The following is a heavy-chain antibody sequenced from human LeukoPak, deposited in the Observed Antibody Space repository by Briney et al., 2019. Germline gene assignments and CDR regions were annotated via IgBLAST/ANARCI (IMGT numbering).Heavy chain of an antibody. CDR1: GGTFSSYA. Sequence: SVKVSCKASGGTFSSYAISWVRQAPGQGLEWMGGIIPIFGTANYAQKFQGRVTTTADESTSTAYMELSSLRSEDTAVYYCARGYGEYSSGWYLAWGQGTLVTVSS. D-gene: IGHD6-19*01. CDR2: IIPIFGTA. J-gene: IGHJ5*02. CDR3: ARGYGEYSSGWYLA. V-gene: IGHV1-69*13.